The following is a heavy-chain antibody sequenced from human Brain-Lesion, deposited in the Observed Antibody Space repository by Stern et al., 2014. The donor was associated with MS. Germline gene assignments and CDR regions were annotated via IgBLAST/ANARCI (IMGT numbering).Heavy chain of an antibody. CDR2: IFNSGST. CDR1: GGSISSGGYY. D-gene: IGHD2-2*01. J-gene: IGHJ6*02. V-gene: IGHV4-61*02. Sequence: VQLVESGPGLVKPSQTLSLSCTVSGGSISSGGYYWSWIRQPAGKGLEWIGRIFNSGSTSYNPSLKSRVTISIAPSKNQFSLRLNPRTAADTAVYYCARGRVVPGFQYYATDVWGQGTTVIVSS. CDR3: ARGRVVPGFQYYATDV.